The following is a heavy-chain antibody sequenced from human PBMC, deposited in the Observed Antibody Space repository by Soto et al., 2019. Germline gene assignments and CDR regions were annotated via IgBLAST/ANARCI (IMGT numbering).Heavy chain of an antibody. CDR2: ISGGGGTT. Sequence: PGGSLRLSCAASGFSFRSYVMSWVRQAPGKGLEWVSGISGGGGTTYYADSVKGRFTISRDNSKNTLYLQMSSLRAEDAALYYCAKESSSSSLSPIAQFDCWGQGTLVTVSS. CDR1: GFSFRSYV. V-gene: IGHV3-23*01. J-gene: IGHJ4*02. CDR3: AKESSSSSLSPIAQFDC. D-gene: IGHD6-13*01.